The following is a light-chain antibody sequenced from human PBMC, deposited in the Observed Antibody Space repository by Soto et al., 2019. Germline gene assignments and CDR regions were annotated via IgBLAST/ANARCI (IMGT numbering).Light chain of an antibody. Sequence: QSVLAQPSSVSGSPGQAITISGTGTSTDVGGYNYVSWYQHHPGKGPKLIIYGVNNRPSGVSDRFSGSKSGNKASLTISNLEAEDESDYYCGSYTSTDNPFVFGTGTKVTVL. V-gene: IGLV2-14*01. CDR3: GSYTSTDNPFV. CDR1: STDVGGYNY. J-gene: IGLJ1*01. CDR2: GVN.